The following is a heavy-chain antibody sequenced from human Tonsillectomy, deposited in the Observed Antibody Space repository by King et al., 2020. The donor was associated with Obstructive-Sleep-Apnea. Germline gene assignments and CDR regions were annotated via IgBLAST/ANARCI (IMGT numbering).Heavy chain of an antibody. CDR3: ARGHGSGSYYMGAFDY. J-gene: IGHJ4*02. D-gene: IGHD3-10*01. V-gene: IGHV1-69*01. CDR2: IIPIFGTA. Sequence: QLVQSGAEVKKPGSSVKVSCKASGGTFSSYAISWVRQAPGQGLEWKGGIIPIFGTAHYAQKFQCRVTITADESTSTAYMELSSLRSEDTAVYYWARGHGSGSYYMGAFDYWGQGTLVTVSS. CDR1: GGTFSSYA.